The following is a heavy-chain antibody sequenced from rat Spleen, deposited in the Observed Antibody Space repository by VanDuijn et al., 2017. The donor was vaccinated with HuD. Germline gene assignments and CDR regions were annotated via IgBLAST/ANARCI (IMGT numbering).Heavy chain of an antibody. V-gene: IGHV5-22*01. J-gene: IGHJ3*01. Sequence: EVQLVESGGGLVQPGRSMKLSCAASGFTFSDYYMAWVRQAPKKGLEWVATISYDGSSTYYRDSVKGRFTISRDNAENTVYLQMNSLRSEDTATYYCALRYYGYTYDWFAYWGQGTLVTVSS. CDR2: ISYDGSST. D-gene: IGHD1-9*01. CDR1: GFTFSDYY. CDR3: ALRYYGYTYDWFAY.